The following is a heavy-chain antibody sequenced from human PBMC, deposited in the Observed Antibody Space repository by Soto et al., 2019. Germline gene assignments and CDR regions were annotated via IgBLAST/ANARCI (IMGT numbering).Heavy chain of an antibody. CDR2: IDSDGSTT. CDR1: GFTFSVYW. CDR3: ARPGYSNYGAGVDV. D-gene: IGHD4-4*01. J-gene: IGHJ6*02. V-gene: IGHV3-74*01. Sequence: EVQLVESGGGLVQPGGSLRLSCAASGFTFSVYWMHWVRQAPGKGLVWVSRIDSDGSTTSYADSVKGRFTISRDNAKSTLYLQMNSLRAEDTAVYYGARPGYSNYGAGVDVWGQGTRVTVSS.